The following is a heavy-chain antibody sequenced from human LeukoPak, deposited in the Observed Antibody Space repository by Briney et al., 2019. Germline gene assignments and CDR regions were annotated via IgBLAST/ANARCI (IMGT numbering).Heavy chain of an antibody. CDR2: MYTSGST. J-gene: IGHJ6*02. CDR3: ARVGQLVALNYYYYYTMDV. Sequence: SQTLSLTCTVSGGSINSGTYYWTSIRQPAGKGLEWIGRMYTSGSTNYNPSLKGRVTMSVDTSKNQFSLKLSSVTAADTAVYYCARVGQLVALNYYYYYTMDVWGQGTTVTVSS. V-gene: IGHV4-61*02. CDR1: GGSINSGTYY. D-gene: IGHD6-6*01.